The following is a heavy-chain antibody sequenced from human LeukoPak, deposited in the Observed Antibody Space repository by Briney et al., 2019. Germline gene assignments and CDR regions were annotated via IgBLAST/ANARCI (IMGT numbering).Heavy chain of an antibody. Sequence: GGSLRLSCAASGFIFSNYGMHWVRQAPGSGLEFVSRISSNGGTTYYADSLKGRFTISRDNSKNTVYLQMASLRPEDMAVYYCARVPFSSGWYDYWGQGTLVTVSS. CDR2: ISSNGGTT. CDR3: ARVPFSSGWYDY. J-gene: IGHJ4*02. CDR1: GFIFSNYG. V-gene: IGHV3-64*02. D-gene: IGHD6-19*01.